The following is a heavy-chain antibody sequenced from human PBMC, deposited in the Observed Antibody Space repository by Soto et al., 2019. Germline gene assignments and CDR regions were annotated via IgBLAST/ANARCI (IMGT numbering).Heavy chain of an antibody. CDR1: GVPFSNLA. Sequence: HPGGSLRLSCAASGVPFSNLAMVWVRQTPAKRLEWVAIISADGSSTGYLDSVKGRFSISRDNSRNLLFLQMNSLRPDDTAIYYCASASTPTEYWGQGTQVTVSS. CDR2: ISADGSST. V-gene: IGHV3-23*03. D-gene: IGHD4-17*01. J-gene: IGHJ4*02. CDR3: ASASTPTEY.